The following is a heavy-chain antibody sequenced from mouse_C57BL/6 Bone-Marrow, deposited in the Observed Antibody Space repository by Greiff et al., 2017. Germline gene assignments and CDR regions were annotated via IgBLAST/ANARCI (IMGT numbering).Heavy chain of an antibody. CDR2: IDPSDSET. CDR1: GYTFTSYW. V-gene: IGHV1-52*01. CDR3: ARGFITTVVDY. D-gene: IGHD1-1*01. Sequence: QVQLQQPGAELVRPGSSVKLSCKASGYTFTSYWMHWVKQRPIQGLEWIGNIDPSDSETHYNQKFKDKATLTVDKSSSTAYMQLSSLTSEDSAVYYCARGFITTVVDYWGQGTTLTVSS. J-gene: IGHJ2*01.